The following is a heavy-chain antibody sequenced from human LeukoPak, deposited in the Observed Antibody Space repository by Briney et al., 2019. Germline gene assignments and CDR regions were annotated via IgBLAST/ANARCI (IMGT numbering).Heavy chain of an antibody. CDR2: ISSSGSTI. J-gene: IGHJ4*02. V-gene: IGHV3-11*01. CDR1: GFTFSDYY. CDR3: AKDYHGDLLYFDY. D-gene: IGHD4-17*01. Sequence: GGSLRLSCAASGFTFSDYYTSWIRQAPGKGLEWVSYISSSGSTIYYADSVKGRFTISRDNAKNSLYLQMNSLRAEDTALYYCAKDYHGDLLYFDYWGQGTLVTVSS.